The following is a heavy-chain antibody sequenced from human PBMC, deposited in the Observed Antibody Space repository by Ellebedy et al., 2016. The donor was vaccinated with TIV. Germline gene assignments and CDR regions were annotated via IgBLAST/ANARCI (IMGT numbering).Heavy chain of an antibody. CDR3: ARGPGTYYFDY. CDR2: IYYSGST. V-gene: IGHV4-31*03. Sequence: LRLSCTVSGGSISSGGYYWSWIRQHPGKGLEWIGYIYYSGSTYYNPSLKSRVTISVDTSKNQFSLKLSSVTAADTAVYYCARGPGTYYFDYWGQGTLVTVSS. J-gene: IGHJ4*02. D-gene: IGHD3-10*01. CDR1: GGSISSGGYY.